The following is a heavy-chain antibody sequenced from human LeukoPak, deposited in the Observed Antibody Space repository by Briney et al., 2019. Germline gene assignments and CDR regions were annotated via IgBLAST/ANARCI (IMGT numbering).Heavy chain of an antibody. CDR1: GGSISSYY. CDR2: IYSSGNT. J-gene: IGHJ4*02. Sequence: PSETPSLTCTVSGGSISSYYWSWIRQPAGKGLEWIGRIYSSGNTNYNPSLKSRVTMSLDTSKNQLSLKLRSVTAADTAVYYCASGSSSWTSFDYWGQGTLVTVSS. D-gene: IGHD6-13*01. V-gene: IGHV4-4*07. CDR3: ASGSSSWTSFDY.